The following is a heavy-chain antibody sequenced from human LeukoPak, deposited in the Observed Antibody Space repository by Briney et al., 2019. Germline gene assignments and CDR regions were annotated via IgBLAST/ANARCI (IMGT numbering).Heavy chain of an antibody. J-gene: IGHJ4*02. CDR3: ARGRNYYVLDY. V-gene: IGHV4-34*01. D-gene: IGHD3-10*02. CDR1: GGSFSGYY. CDR2: INHSGST. Sequence: SETLSLTCAVYGGSFSGYYWSWIRQPPGKGLEWIGEINHSGSTNYNPSLKSRVTISVDTSKNQFSLKLSSVTAADTAVYYCARGRNYYVLDYWGQGTMVTVSS.